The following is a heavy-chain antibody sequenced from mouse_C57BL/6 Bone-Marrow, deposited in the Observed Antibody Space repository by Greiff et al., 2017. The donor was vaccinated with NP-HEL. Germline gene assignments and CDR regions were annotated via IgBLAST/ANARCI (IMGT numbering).Heavy chain of an antibody. CDR2: ISSGGSYT. D-gene: IGHD4-1*01. J-gene: IGHJ3*01. CDR1: GFTFSSYG. Sequence: EVKLVESGGDLVKPGGSLKLSCAASGFTFSSYGMSWVRQTPDKRLEWVATISSGGSYTYYPDRVKGRFTISRDNAKNTLYLQMSSLKSEDTAMYYCARHTGPWFAYWGQGTLVTVSA. V-gene: IGHV5-6*02. CDR3: ARHTGPWFAY.